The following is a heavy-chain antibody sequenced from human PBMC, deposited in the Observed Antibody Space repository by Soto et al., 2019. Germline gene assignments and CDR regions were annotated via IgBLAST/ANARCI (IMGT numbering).Heavy chain of an antibody. J-gene: IGHJ5*02. Sequence: QVQLVQSGAEVKQPGSSVKVSCTFSGGPLTSYTFSWMRQVAGQGLEWMGRMIPVVGLAETAQKFQDRLTLTADTDTSTVHMELNSLRFDDSALYFCERDDVSELNWFDPWGQGTQVTVSS. CDR2: MIPVVGLA. V-gene: IGHV1-69*08. CDR1: GGPLTSYT. D-gene: IGHD1-7*01. CDR3: ERDDVSELNWFDP.